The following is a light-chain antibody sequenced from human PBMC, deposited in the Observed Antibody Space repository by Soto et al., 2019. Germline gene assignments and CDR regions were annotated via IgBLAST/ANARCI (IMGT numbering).Light chain of an antibody. CDR1: SSDVCACYY. Sequence: QSFLTQPASASGSPVQSITISCTGTSSDVCACYYVSWYLQYPDKSPQLLIYYVDHRHSGVSSRFSGSKSGNTASLTISGLPAEDEGDYYCRSYADGXIYFLGTGTKVXV. CDR3: RSYADGXIYF. CDR2: YVD. V-gene: IGLV2-14*03. J-gene: IGLJ1*01.